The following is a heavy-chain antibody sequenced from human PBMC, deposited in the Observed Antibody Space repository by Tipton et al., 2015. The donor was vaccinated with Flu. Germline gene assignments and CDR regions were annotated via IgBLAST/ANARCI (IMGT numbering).Heavy chain of an antibody. CDR1: GGSIRNYY. Sequence: TLSLTCTVSGGSIRNYYWSWLRQPAGKGLEWIGRISHSGSTNYNVSLNGRVIMSVDPSKGQLALRLNSATAADTAKYYCARGVLTGYHHYFDYWGQGTLVTVSS. V-gene: IGHV4-4*07. CDR3: ARGVLTGYHHYFDY. D-gene: IGHD3-9*01. CDR2: ISHSGST. J-gene: IGHJ4*02.